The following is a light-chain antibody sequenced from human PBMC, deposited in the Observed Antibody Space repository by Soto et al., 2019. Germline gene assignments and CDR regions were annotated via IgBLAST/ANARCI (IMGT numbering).Light chain of an antibody. CDR3: QTWGTGIVV. Sequence: QSVLTQSPSASASLGASVKLTCTLSSGHSSYAIAWQQQQPEKGPRYLMKLNSDGSHSKGDGIPDRFSGSSSGAERYLTISSLQSEVEADYYCQTWGTGIVVFGGGTKLTVL. J-gene: IGLJ2*01. V-gene: IGLV4-69*01. CDR2: LNSDGSH. CDR1: SGHSSYA.